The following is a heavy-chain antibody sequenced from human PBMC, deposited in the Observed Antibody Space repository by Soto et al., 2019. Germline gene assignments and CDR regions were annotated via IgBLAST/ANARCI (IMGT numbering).Heavy chain of an antibody. CDR3: ANIDSSGYPQY. CDR2: LSPSGGET. J-gene: IGHJ4*02. D-gene: IGHD3-22*01. V-gene: IGHV3-23*01. Sequence: EAQLLESGGGLVQPGGSLRLSCVASGFTFSTYAMSWVRQAPGKGLEWVSALSPSGGETYYADSVKGRFTISRDNSMNALYLQMNSLRAEDTAVYYCANIDSSGYPQYWGQGTLVTVSS. CDR1: GFTFSTYA.